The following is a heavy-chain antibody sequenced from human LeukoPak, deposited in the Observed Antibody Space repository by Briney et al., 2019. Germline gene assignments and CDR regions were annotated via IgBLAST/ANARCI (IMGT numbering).Heavy chain of an antibody. J-gene: IGHJ4*02. V-gene: IGHV1-18*04. CDR3: ARVYDVLTGYYRRTLDY. D-gene: IGHD3-9*01. Sequence: ASVKVSCKASGYTFTSYYMHWVRQAPGQGLEWMGWISAYNGNTNYAQKLQGRVTMTTDTSTSTAYMELRSLRSDDTAVYYCARVYDVLTGYYRRTLDYWGQGILVTVSS. CDR2: ISAYNGNT. CDR1: GYTFTSYY.